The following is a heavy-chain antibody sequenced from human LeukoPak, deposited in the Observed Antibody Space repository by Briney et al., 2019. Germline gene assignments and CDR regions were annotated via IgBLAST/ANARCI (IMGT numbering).Heavy chain of an antibody. J-gene: IGHJ4*02. CDR3: ARGDYYGSGSLDY. D-gene: IGHD3-10*01. Sequence: ASVKVSCKASGYTFTGYYMHWVRQAPGQGLEWMGWMNPNSGNTGYAQKFQGRVTMTRNTSISTAYMELSSLRSEDTAVYYCARGDYYGSGSLDYWGQGTLVTVSS. CDR2: MNPNSGNT. V-gene: IGHV1-8*02. CDR1: GYTFTGYY.